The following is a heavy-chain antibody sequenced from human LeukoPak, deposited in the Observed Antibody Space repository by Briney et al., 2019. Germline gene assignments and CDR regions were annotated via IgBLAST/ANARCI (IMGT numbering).Heavy chain of an antibody. V-gene: IGHV3-21*01. Sequence: GGSLRLSCEASGFTFGSFAMSWVRQAPGKGLEWLSGISASGHYIYQADSVKGRFTISRDNAKNSLYLQMNSLRAEDTAVYYCARARRIAARFTNWFDPWGQGTLVTVPS. CDR1: GFTFGSFA. CDR2: ISASGHYI. D-gene: IGHD6-6*01. CDR3: ARARRIAARFTNWFDP. J-gene: IGHJ5*02.